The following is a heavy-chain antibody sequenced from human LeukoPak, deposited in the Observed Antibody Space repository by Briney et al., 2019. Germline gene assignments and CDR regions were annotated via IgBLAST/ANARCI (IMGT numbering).Heavy chain of an antibody. CDR1: GGSISSSYYY. CDR2: IYYSGST. D-gene: IGHD1-1*01. CDR3: AGHEDRNWYFDH. V-gene: IGHV4-39*01. Sequence: PSETLPLTCTVSGGSISSSYYYWGWIRQPPGKGLEWIGTIYYSGSTYYNPSLKSRVTISVDTSKNQFSLKLSSVTAPDTAVYYCAGHEDRNWYFDHWGQGTLVTVSS. J-gene: IGHJ4*02.